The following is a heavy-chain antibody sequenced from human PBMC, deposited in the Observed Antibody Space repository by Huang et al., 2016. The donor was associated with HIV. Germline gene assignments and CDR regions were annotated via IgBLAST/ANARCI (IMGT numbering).Heavy chain of an antibody. D-gene: IGHD3-22*01. V-gene: IGHV3-48*01. CDR2: ISGTSSNI. J-gene: IGHJ4*02. CDR3: ARTEMEYYYGSSGYYPDY. Sequence: EVQLVESGGALVQPGGSLKLSCVVSGFDFSKYSMNWVRQAPGKGLEWVSYISGTSSNIYYADSVKGRFTISRENAKNSVLLQMRSLRAEDTALYYCARTEMEYYYGSSGYYPDYWGQGTQVTVSS. CDR1: GFDFSKYS.